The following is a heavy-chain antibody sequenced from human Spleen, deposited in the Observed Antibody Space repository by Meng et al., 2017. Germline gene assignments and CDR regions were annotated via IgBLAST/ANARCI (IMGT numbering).Heavy chain of an antibody. CDR2: ILPNSGVT. J-gene: IGHJ6*02. CDR3: ARPGDYYYGMAI. V-gene: IGHV1-2*06. CDR1: GYSFSDHY. Sequence: QVPLLQSGAEVKKPGASVRVSCKASGYSFSDHYIYWVRQAPGQGLEWMGRILPNSGVTNFAQKFQGRVILTRETSINTAFMDVRRLTPDDTAVYYCARPGDYYYGMAIWGQGTTVTVSS.